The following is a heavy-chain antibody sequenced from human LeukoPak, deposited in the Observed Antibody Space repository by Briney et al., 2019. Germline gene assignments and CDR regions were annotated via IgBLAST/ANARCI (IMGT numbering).Heavy chain of an antibody. CDR1: GFTFNNYA. J-gene: IGHJ4*02. CDR2: IGGSGGST. CDR3: ARRSGIAVAGAFDY. Sequence: GGSLRLSCAASGFTFNNYAMSWVRQAPGKGLEWVSAIGGSGGSTYYADSVKGRFPISRDNSKNTLYLQMNSLRAEDTAVYYCARRSGIAVAGAFDYWGEGTLVTVSS. V-gene: IGHV3-23*01. D-gene: IGHD6-19*01.